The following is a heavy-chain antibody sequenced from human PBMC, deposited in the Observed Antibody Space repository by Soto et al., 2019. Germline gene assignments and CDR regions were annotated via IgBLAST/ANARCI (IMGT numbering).Heavy chain of an antibody. V-gene: IGHV3-21*04. J-gene: IGHJ5*02. CDR3: AKVSNYFWFDP. CDR2: ISSSSTYI. D-gene: IGHD4-4*01. Sequence: PGGSLSLSSAAAGFTLSSYSMSWVRQAPGKGLEWVSSISSSSTYIYYADSVKGRFTIYRDNAKNSVYLQMNSLRAEDTAVYYCAKVSNYFWFDPWGQGTLVTVSS. CDR1: GFTLSSYS.